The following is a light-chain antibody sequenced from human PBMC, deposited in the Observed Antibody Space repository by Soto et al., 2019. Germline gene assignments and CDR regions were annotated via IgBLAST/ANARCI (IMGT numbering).Light chain of an antibody. V-gene: IGKV1-12*01. Sequence: DIQMTQSPSSVSASVGDRVSITCRASQGVTNWVAWYQQKPGNAPKLLIYAGSSLASGVPSRFSGSGFGTDFTLTISSLQPEDFASYYCQQTGFFPWTFGQGTKVEIK. J-gene: IGKJ1*01. CDR3: QQTGFFPWT. CDR2: AGS. CDR1: QGVTNW.